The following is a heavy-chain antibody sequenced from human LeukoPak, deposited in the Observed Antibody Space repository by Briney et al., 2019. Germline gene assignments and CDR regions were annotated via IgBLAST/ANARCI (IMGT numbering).Heavy chain of an antibody. V-gene: IGHV1-18*01. CDR2: ITPHNGNT. Sequence: AASVKVSCKASGYKFTTYGISWVRQAPGQGLEWMGWITPHNGNTNYAQKFQARVAMTTDTSTSTAYMEVRSLRADDTAMYYCARDTLDPYYDFWSGYRTGLDYWGQGTLVTVSS. J-gene: IGHJ4*02. D-gene: IGHD3-3*01. CDR1: GYKFTTYG. CDR3: ARDTLDPYYDFWSGYRTGLDY.